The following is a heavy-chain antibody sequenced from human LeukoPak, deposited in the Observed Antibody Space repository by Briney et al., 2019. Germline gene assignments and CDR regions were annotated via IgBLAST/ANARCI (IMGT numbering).Heavy chain of an antibody. CDR1: GYTFTSYG. Sequence: ASVKVSCKASGYTFTSYGISWVRQAPGQGLEWMGIINPSGGSTSYAQKFQGRVTMTRDTSTSTVYMELSSLRSEDTAVYYCARETLYYYYGMDVWGQGTTVTVSS. J-gene: IGHJ6*02. V-gene: IGHV1-46*01. CDR3: ARETLYYYYGMDV. D-gene: IGHD4-23*01. CDR2: INPSGGST.